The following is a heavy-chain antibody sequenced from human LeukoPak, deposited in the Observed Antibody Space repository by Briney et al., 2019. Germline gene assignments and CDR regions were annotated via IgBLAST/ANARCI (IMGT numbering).Heavy chain of an antibody. J-gene: IGHJ6*02. D-gene: IGHD3-16*01. CDR2: MNHNGNVN. V-gene: IGHV3-7*03. CDR3: ARGGGLDV. CDR1: GFTFSSYS. Sequence: PGGSLRLSCAASGFTFSSYSMNWARQAPGKGLEWVASMNHNGNVNYYVDSVKGRFTISRDNAKNSLYLQMSNLRAEDTAVYFCARGGGLDVWGQGATVTVSS.